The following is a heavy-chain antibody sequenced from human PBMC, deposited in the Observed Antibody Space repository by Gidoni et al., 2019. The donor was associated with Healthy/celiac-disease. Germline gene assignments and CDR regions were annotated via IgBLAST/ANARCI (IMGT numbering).Heavy chain of an antibody. V-gene: IGHV3-33*01. CDR2: IWYDGSNK. J-gene: IGHJ4*02. CDR3: ARILGEFDY. Sequence: SSYGMHWVRQAPGKGLEWVAVIWYDGSNKYYADSMKGRFTISRDNSKNTLYLQMNSLRAEDTAVYYCARILGEFDYWGQGTLVTVSS. CDR1: SSYG. D-gene: IGHD3-10*01.